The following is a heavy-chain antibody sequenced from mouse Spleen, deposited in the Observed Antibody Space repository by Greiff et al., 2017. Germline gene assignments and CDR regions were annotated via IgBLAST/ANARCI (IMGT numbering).Heavy chain of an antibody. CDR2: IYYSGTI. Sequence: EVQLQQSGPGLVKPSQTVFLTCTVTGISITTGNYRWSWIRQFPGNKLEWIGYIYYSGTITYNPSLTSRTTITRDTPKNQFFLEMNSLTAEDTATYYCARVLYGNYGAMDYWGQGTSVTVSS. CDR3: ARVLYGNYGAMDY. J-gene: IGHJ4*01. D-gene: IGHD2-1*01. V-gene: IGHV3-5*01. CDR1: GISITTGNYR.